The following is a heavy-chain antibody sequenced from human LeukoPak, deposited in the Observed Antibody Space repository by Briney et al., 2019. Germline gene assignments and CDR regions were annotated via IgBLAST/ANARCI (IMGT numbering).Heavy chain of an antibody. CDR2: IYYSGST. D-gene: IGHD2-21*01. Sequence: SQALSLTCTVSGGSISSGGYYWSWIRQHPGKGLEWIGYIYYSGSTYYNPSLKSRVTISVDTSKNQFSLKLSSVTAADTAVYYCARGWWLLNYYGMDVWGQGTTVTVSS. CDR3: ARGWWLLNYYGMDV. J-gene: IGHJ6*02. CDR1: GGSISSGGYY. V-gene: IGHV4-31*03.